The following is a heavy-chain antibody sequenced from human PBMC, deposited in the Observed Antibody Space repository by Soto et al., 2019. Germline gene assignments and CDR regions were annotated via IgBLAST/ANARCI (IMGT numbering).Heavy chain of an antibody. CDR1: GGSISSGGYY. CDR3: ARERGYSRYDSGWFAP. Sequence: ETLSLTCTVSGGSISSGGYYWTWVRQAPGKGLEWVSYISSSSSTIYYADSVKGRFTISRDNAKNSLYLQMNSLRAEDTAVYYCARERGYSRYDSGWFAPWGQGTLVTVSS. J-gene: IGHJ5*02. D-gene: IGHD5-12*01. V-gene: IGHV3-48*01. CDR2: ISSSSSTI.